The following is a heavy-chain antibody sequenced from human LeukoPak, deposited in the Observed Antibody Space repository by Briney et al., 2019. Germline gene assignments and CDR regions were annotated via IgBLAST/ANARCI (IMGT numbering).Heavy chain of an antibody. CDR3: ARGHSSGWLSSSYYYYYMDV. Sequence: GSSVKVSCKASGGTFSSYAISWVRQAPGQGLEWMGGIIPIFGTANYAQKFQGRVTITTDESTSTAYMELSSLRSEDTAVYYCARGHSSGWLSSSYYYYYMDVWGKGTTVTVSS. CDR2: IIPIFGTA. D-gene: IGHD6-19*01. V-gene: IGHV1-69*05. CDR1: GGTFSSYA. J-gene: IGHJ6*03.